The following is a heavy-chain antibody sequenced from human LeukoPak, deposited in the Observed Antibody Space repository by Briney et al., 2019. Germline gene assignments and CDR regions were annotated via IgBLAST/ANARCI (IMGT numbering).Heavy chain of an antibody. CDR1: GYTFTCYG. CDR3: ARVSGYSSSSGDNY. Sequence: GASVKVSCKASGYTFTCYGISWVRQAPGQGLEWMGWISAYNGNTNYAQKLQGRVTMTTDTSTSTAYMELRSLRSDDTAVYYCARVSGYSSSSGDNYWGQGTLVTVSS. D-gene: IGHD6-6*01. CDR2: ISAYNGNT. V-gene: IGHV1-18*01. J-gene: IGHJ4*02.